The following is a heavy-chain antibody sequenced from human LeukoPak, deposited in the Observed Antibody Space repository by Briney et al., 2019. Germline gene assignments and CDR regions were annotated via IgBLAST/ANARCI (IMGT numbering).Heavy chain of an antibody. J-gene: IGHJ4*02. V-gene: IGHV3-23*01. CDR1: GFTFGTFW. CDR3: AKSIAVAFYS. CDR2: ISGSGAGT. Sequence: GGSLRLSCEASGFTFGTFWMSWVRQAPGKGLDWVSSISGSGAGTYYADSVKGRFTISRDNSKNTLYLQMNSLRAEDTAVYYCAKSIAVAFYSWGQGTLVTVSS. D-gene: IGHD6-19*01.